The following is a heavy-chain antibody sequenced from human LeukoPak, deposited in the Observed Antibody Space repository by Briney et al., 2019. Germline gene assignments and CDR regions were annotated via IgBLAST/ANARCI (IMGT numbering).Heavy chain of an antibody. CDR2: ISSSSSTI. D-gene: IGHD3-22*01. J-gene: IGHJ4*02. CDR1: GFTFSSYS. CDR3: AKDPTHYRVWDDYDSTVLSY. V-gene: IGHV3-48*01. Sequence: RTGGSLRLSCAASGFTFSSYSMNWVRQAPGKGLEWVSYISSSSSTIYYADSVKGRFTISRDNAKNSLYLQMNSLGAADTAVYYCAKDPTHYRVWDDYDSTVLSYWGQGTLVTVSS.